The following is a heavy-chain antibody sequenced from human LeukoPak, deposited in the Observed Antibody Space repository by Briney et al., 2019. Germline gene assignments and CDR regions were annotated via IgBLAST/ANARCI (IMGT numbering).Heavy chain of an antibody. V-gene: IGHV4-39*02. CDR3: AREGATAMVPVDY. D-gene: IGHD5-18*01. CDR2: IYYSGST. J-gene: IGHJ4*02. Sequence: SETLSLTCTVSGGSISSSSYYWGWIRQPPGKGLEWIGSIYYSGSTYYNPSLKSRVTISVDTSKNQFSLKLSSVTAADTAVYYCAREGATAMVPVDYWGQGTLVTVPS. CDR1: GGSISSSSYY.